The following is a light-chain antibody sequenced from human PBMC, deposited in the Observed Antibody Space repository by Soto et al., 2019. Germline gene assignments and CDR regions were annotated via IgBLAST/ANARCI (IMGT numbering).Light chain of an antibody. Sequence: EIVLTQSLGTLSLSPGDRATLSCRASQSVNSNYLAWYQRKPGQAPRLLIYGASNRATDIPYRFSASGSGTDFTLTITRLEAEDFAVYYCQQYDSTPPTFGQGTKVEVK. J-gene: IGKJ1*01. CDR2: GAS. CDR3: QQYDSTPPT. CDR1: QSVNSNY. V-gene: IGKV3-20*01.